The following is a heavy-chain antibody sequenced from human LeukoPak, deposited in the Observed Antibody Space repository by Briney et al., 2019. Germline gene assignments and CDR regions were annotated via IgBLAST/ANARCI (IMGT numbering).Heavy chain of an antibody. V-gene: IGHV3-30*18. J-gene: IGHJ4*02. Sequence: GGSLRLSCAASGFTFSSYGMHWVRQAPGKGLEWVAFISYDGSKQFNADSVKGRFTMSRDNSKNTLYMQMNSLGAEDTAVYYCAKDRYAYGEIFDVWGQGTLVTVSS. CDR2: ISYDGSKQ. CDR3: AKDRYAYGEIFDV. CDR1: GFTFSSYG. D-gene: IGHD5-18*01.